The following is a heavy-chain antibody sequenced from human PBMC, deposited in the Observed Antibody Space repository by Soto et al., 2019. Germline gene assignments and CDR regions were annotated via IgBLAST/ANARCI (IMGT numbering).Heavy chain of an antibody. CDR1: GFTFSSYG. D-gene: IGHD2-15*01. V-gene: IGHV3-30*18. CDR3: AKERDVVVVAAPFDY. Sequence: QVQLVESGGGVVQPGRSLRLSCAASGFTFSSYGMHWVRQAPGKGLEWVAVISYDGSNKYYADSVKGRFTISRDNSKNALYLQMNSLRAEDTAVYSCAKERDVVVVAAPFDYWGQGTLVTVSS. CDR2: ISYDGSNK. J-gene: IGHJ4*02.